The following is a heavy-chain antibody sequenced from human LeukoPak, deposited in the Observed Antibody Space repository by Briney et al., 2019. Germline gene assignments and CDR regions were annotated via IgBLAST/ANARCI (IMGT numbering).Heavy chain of an antibody. CDR2: MNPNSGNT. J-gene: IGHJ6*02. CDR1: GYTFTSYD. Sequence: ASVKVSCKASGYTFTSYDINWVRQATGQGLEWMGWMNPNSGNTGSAQKFEGRVTMTRNTSISTAYMELSSLRSEDTAVYYCARFFAAAGPYYYYGMDVWGQGTTVTVSS. V-gene: IGHV1-8*01. D-gene: IGHD6-13*01. CDR3: ARFFAAAGPYYYYGMDV.